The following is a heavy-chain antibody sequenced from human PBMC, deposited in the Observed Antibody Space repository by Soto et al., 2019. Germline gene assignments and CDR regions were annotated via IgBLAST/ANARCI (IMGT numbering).Heavy chain of an antibody. V-gene: IGHV4-4*07. Sequence: SATLSLTCTVSGGSISSYYWSWIRQPAGKGLEWIGRIYTSGSTNYNPSLKSRVTMSVDTSKNQFSLKLSSVTAADTAVYYCARDGSAGVTMIVVDDDAFDIWGQGTMVTVSS. CDR3: ARDGSAGVTMIVVDDDAFDI. J-gene: IGHJ3*02. CDR2: IYTSGST. CDR1: GGSISSYY. D-gene: IGHD3-22*01.